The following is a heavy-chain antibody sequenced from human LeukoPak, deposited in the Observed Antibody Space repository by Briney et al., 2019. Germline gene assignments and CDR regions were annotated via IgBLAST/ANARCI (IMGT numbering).Heavy chain of an antibody. V-gene: IGHV3-30-3*01. Sequence: PGGSLRLSCAAPGFTFSSYAMHWVRQAPGKGLEWVAVISYDGSNKYYADSVKGRFTISRDNSKNTLYLQMNSLRAEDTAVYYCARDLGPTYYYDSSGYYPTPLENYYYYYGMDVWGQGTTVTVSS. CDR1: GFTFSSYA. D-gene: IGHD3-22*01. CDR2: ISYDGSNK. CDR3: ARDLGPTYYYDSSGYYPTPLENYYYYYGMDV. J-gene: IGHJ6*02.